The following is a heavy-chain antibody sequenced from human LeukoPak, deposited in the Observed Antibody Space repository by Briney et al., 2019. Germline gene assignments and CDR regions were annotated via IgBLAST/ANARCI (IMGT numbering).Heavy chain of an antibody. Sequence: GGSLRLSCAASGFTFSSYEMNWVRQAPGKGLEWVAVISYDGSNKYYADSVKGRFTISRDNSKNTLYLQMNSLRAEDTAVYYCAREGIVVVTPPPVDAFDIWGQGTMVTVSS. J-gene: IGHJ3*02. CDR2: ISYDGSNK. V-gene: IGHV3-30*04. CDR3: AREGIVVVTPPPVDAFDI. D-gene: IGHD3-22*01. CDR1: GFTFSSYE.